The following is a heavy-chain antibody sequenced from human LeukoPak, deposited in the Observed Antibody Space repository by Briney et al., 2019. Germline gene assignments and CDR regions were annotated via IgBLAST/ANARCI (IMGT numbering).Heavy chain of an antibody. Sequence: SDTLSLTCAVSGYSISSSNWWGWIRQPPGKGLEWFRYIYYSGSTNYNPSLKSRVTMSVDTSKNQFSLKLSSVTALDTAVYYCARISADSSAGAFDIWGQGTMVTVSS. CDR2: IYYSGST. CDR1: GYSISSSNW. CDR3: ARISADSSAGAFDI. D-gene: IGHD3-22*01. V-gene: IGHV4-28*06. J-gene: IGHJ3*02.